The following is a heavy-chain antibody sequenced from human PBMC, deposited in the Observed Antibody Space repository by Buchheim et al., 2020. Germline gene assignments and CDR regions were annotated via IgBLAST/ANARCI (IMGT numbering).Heavy chain of an antibody. V-gene: IGHV4-34*01. J-gene: IGHJ4*02. D-gene: IGHD6-13*01. CDR3: ARGLIAAAGTHYFDY. CDR2: INHSGST. CDR1: GGSFSGYY. Sequence: QVQLQQWGAGLLKPSETLSLTCAVYGGSFSGYYWSWIRQPPGKGLEWIGEINHSGSTNYNPSLKSRVTISVDTSKNQFSLKLSSVTAADTAVYYCARGLIAAAGTHYFDYWGQGTL.